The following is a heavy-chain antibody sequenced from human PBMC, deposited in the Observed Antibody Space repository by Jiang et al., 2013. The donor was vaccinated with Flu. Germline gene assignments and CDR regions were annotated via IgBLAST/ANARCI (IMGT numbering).Heavy chain of an antibody. CDR2: LWSDGTTQ. CDR1: GFIFTNYG. V-gene: IGHV3-33*01. D-gene: IGHD3-3*01. CDR3: ARLWSSQITAFDY. J-gene: IGHJ4*02. Sequence: QLVESGGGVVQPGTSLTLSCEASGFIFTNYGTHWVRQAPGKGLEWVGVLWSDGTTQYYADSVKGRFTISRDNFKSTVYLQMTSLRDDDTAVYYCARLWSSQITAFDYWGQGTLVTVSS.